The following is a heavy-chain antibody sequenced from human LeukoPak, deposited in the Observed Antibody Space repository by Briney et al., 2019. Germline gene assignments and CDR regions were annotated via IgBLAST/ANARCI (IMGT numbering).Heavy chain of an antibody. Sequence: ASVKVSCKASGYTFTGHYMHWVRQAPGQGLEWMGWIDPYSGDTHSPQNFQVRVNMTRDTSISTAYMELDRLTFDDTAVYYCARGGEDLHTSGYYAGDYWGQGTLVTVSS. CDR2: IDPYSGDT. J-gene: IGHJ4*02. CDR3: ARGGEDLHTSGYYAGDY. D-gene: IGHD3-22*01. CDR1: GYTFTGHY. V-gene: IGHV1-2*02.